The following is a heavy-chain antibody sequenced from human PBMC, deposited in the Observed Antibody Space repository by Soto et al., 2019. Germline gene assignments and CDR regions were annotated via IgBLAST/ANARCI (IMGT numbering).Heavy chain of an antibody. J-gene: IGHJ4*02. D-gene: IGHD5-12*01. Sequence: EVQLAESGGGLVQPGGSLRLSCAASGCTFSDHYMDWVRQAPGKGLEWVGRSRDKVHSHTTEYAASVKGRFTISRGDSENSLYLQMNSLKTEDTAVYYWARGVVSTGYFDYWGQGTLVNVSS. CDR1: GCTFSDHY. CDR3: ARGVVSTGYFDY. V-gene: IGHV3-72*01. CDR2: SRDKVHSHTT.